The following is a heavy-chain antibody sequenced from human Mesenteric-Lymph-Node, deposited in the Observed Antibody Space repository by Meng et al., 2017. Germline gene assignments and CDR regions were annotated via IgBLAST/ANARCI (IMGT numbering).Heavy chain of an antibody. Sequence: SETLSLTCTVSGGSLSSYYWSWIRQPPGKGLEWIGYIYYSGSTNYNPSLKSRVTISVDTSKNQFSLKLSSVTAADTAVYYCARAPRTYCSSTSCLYYYYGMDVWGQGTTVTVSS. V-gene: IGHV4-59*01. D-gene: IGHD2-2*01. CDR2: IYYSGST. CDR1: GGSLSSYY. CDR3: ARAPRTYCSSTSCLYYYYGMDV. J-gene: IGHJ6*02.